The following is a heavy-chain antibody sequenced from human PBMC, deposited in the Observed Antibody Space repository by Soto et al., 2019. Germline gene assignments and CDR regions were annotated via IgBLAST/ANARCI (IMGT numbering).Heavy chain of an antibody. CDR1: GYTFTSYY. Sequence: ASVKVSCKTSGYTFTSYYMHWVRQAPGQGLEGMGIINPSGGSTSYAQKFQGRVTMTRDTSTSTVYMELSSVRSEDKGVYYCARDRTTMVRGDRAFDHWGQGTLVTVSS. D-gene: IGHD3-10*01. V-gene: IGHV1-46*01. CDR2: INPSGGST. CDR3: ARDRTTMVRGDRAFDH. J-gene: IGHJ4*02.